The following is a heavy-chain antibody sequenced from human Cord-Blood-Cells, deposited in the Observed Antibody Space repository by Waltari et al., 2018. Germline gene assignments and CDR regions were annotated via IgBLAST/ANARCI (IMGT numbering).Heavy chain of an antibody. J-gene: IGHJ4*02. CDR3: ARGGFTVTRPYYFDY. V-gene: IGHV4-34*01. D-gene: IGHD4-4*01. CDR1: GGSFSGYY. CDR2: INHSGST. Sequence: QVQLQQWGAGLLKPSETLSLTCAVYGGSFSGYYWSWIRQPPGKGREWIGEINHSGSTNYNPPLKSRVTISVDTSKNQFSLKLSSVTAADTAVYYCARGGFTVTRPYYFDYWGQGTLVTVSS.